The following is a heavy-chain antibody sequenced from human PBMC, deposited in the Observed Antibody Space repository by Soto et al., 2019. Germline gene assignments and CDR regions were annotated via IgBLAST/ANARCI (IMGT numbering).Heavy chain of an antibody. CDR3: ATAGVGITTGDFHY. CDR1: GLSFSNYW. CDR2: VKQDGSGK. V-gene: IGHV3-7*01. Sequence: GGSLRLSCAASGLSFSNYWMTWVRQAPGKGLEWVANVKQDGSGKYYVDSVTGRFTISRDNAKNSLYLQMNRLRAEDTALYYCATAGVGITTGDFHYWGQGTLVTVS. J-gene: IGHJ4*02. D-gene: IGHD1-26*01.